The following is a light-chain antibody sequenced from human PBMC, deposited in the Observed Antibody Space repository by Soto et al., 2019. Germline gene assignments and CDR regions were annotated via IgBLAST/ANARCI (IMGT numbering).Light chain of an antibody. Sequence: EIVFTQSPATLSLSPGERATLSCRASQSVSSYLAWYQQKPGQAPRLLIYDASNRATGIPARFSGSGSGTDFTLTISSLXPEDFAVYYCQQRSNWPLFTFGPGTKVDTK. CDR1: QSVSSY. CDR3: QQRSNWPLFT. V-gene: IGKV3-11*01. J-gene: IGKJ3*01. CDR2: DAS.